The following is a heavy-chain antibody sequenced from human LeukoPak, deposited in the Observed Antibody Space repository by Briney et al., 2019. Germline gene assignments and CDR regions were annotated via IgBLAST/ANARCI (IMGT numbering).Heavy chain of an antibody. CDR2: IYYGGTT. CDR1: GGSISFYY. CDR3: ARHSGGHSGYGEDYSYYYGMDV. D-gene: IGHD5-12*01. J-gene: IGHJ6*02. Sequence: PSETLSLTCTVSGGSISFYYWSWIRQSPGRGLEWIGYIYYGGTTNYNPSLKSRVTMSVDTPKNHVSLKLSSVTAADTAVYYCARHSGGHSGYGEDYSYYYGMDVWGQGTTDTVSS. V-gene: IGHV4-59*08.